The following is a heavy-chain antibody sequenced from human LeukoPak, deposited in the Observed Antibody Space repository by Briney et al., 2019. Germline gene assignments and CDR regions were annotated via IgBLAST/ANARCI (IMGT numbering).Heavy chain of an antibody. Sequence: GGSLRLSCAASGVTFSSYARSWVRQAPGKGLEWVSAISGSGGSTYYADSVKGRFTISRDNSKNTLYLQMNSLRAEDTAVYYCANTLYVQLERWGFDYWGQGTLVTVSS. J-gene: IGHJ4*02. CDR2: ISGSGGST. D-gene: IGHD1-1*01. CDR3: ANTLYVQLERWGFDY. V-gene: IGHV3-23*01. CDR1: GVTFSSYA.